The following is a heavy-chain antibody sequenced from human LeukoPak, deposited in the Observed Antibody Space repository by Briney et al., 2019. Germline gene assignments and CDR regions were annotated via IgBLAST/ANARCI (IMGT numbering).Heavy chain of an antibody. Sequence: PGGSLRLSCAASGFTFSSYAMSWVRQAPGKGLEWVSAISGSGGSAYYADSVKGRFTISRDNSKNTLYLQMNSLRAEDTAVYYCAKVTYGSGSFDYWGQGTLVTVSS. V-gene: IGHV3-23*01. CDR3: AKVTYGSGSFDY. CDR1: GFTFSSYA. J-gene: IGHJ4*02. CDR2: ISGSGGSA. D-gene: IGHD3-10*01.